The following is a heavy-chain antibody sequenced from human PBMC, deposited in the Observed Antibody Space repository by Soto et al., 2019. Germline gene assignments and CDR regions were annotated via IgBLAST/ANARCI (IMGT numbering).Heavy chain of an antibody. CDR1: GFTFSSYS. CDR3: ARDLGRDIVATIPYYYGMDV. D-gene: IGHD5-12*01. CDR2: ISSSSSTI. V-gene: IGHV3-48*02. J-gene: IGHJ6*02. Sequence: PGGSVRLSCAASGFTFSSYSMNWVRQAPGKGLEWVSYISSSSSTIYYADSVKGRFTISRDNAKNSLYLQMNSLRDEDTAVYYCARDLGRDIVATIPYYYGMDVWGQGTTVTVSS.